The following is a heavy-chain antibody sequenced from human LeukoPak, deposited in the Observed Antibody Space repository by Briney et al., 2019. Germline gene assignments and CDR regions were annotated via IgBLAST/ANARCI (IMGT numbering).Heavy chain of an antibody. D-gene: IGHD6-13*01. CDR1: GYTLTSYY. V-gene: IGHV1-46*01. CDR2: INPTVGDT. Sequence: ASVTVSCKASGYTLTSYYMHWVRQAPGQGLEWMGIINPTVGDTIYAQKFQGRVTMTRDMSTSTVYMELSSLRSDDTAVYYCARYGFSSSWQGGSHAFDIWGQGTMVTVSS. CDR3: ARYGFSSSWQGGSHAFDI. J-gene: IGHJ3*02.